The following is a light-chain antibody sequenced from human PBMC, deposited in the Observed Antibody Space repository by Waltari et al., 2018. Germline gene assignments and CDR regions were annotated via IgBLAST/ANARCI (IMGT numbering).Light chain of an antibody. V-gene: IGLV2-14*03. CDR2: DVI. Sequence: QSALTQPASVSGSPGQSITISCTGTSSDVGAYNYVSWYQQHPVKAPKLMIFDVINRPSGVSNRFSGSKSGNTASLTISGLQAEDEADYYCSSYISSSTLELFGGGTSLTVL. CDR3: SSYISSSTLEL. CDR1: SSDVGAYNY. J-gene: IGLJ2*01.